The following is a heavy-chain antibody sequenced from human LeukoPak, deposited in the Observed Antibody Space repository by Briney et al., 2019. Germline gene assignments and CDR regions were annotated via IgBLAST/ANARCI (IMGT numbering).Heavy chain of an antibody. Sequence: PSETLSLTCAVSSYSISGGYYWGWIRQPPGKGLEWIGSIYHSGSTYYNPSLKSRVTISVDTSKNQFSLKLNSVIAADTAVYYCARQSSSGYYFYWGQGTLVTVSS. V-gene: IGHV4-38-2*01. CDR2: IYHSGST. J-gene: IGHJ4*02. D-gene: IGHD3-22*01. CDR3: ARQSSSGYYFY. CDR1: SYSISGGYY.